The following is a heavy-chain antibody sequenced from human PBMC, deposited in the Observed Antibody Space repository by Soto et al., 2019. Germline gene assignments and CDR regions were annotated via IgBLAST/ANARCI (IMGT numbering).Heavy chain of an antibody. CDR3: ARDHPTGWEQIDY. J-gene: IGHJ4*02. Sequence: GGSLRLSCAASGFTFSAYAISWVRQAPGKGLEWVSVISGSGDVTYYADSVKGRFTISRDNSKNTLYLQMNSLRAEDTAVYYCARDHPTGWEQIDYWGQGTLVTVSS. CDR2: ISGSGDVT. D-gene: IGHD1-26*01. CDR1: GFTFSAYA. V-gene: IGHV3-23*01.